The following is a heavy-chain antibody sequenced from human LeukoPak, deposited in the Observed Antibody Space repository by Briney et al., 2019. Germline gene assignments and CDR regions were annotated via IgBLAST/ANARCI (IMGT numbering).Heavy chain of an antibody. CDR3: ATKGGFAD. Sequence: GSLRLSCSASGLSFSSYGMKWVRQAPGKGLEWISYISSTGSAIFYADSVKGRFTISRDNAKNSLYLQMNSLRAEDTAFYYCATKGGFADWGQGTLVTVSS. CDR1: GLSFSSYG. J-gene: IGHJ4*02. V-gene: IGHV3-48*03. CDR2: ISSTGSAI. D-gene: IGHD5-12*01.